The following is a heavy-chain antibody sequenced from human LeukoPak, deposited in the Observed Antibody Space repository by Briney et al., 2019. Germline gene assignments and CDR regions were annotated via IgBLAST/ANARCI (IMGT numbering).Heavy chain of an antibody. CDR2: INWNGGST. D-gene: IGHD1-26*01. CDR3: AKGRGWEASYYYYYMDV. Sequence: GGSLRLSCAASGFTFDDYGLSWVRQAPGKGLEWVSGINWNGGSTGYADSVKGRFTISRDNSKNTLYLQMNSLRAEDKAVYYCAKGRGWEASYYYYYMDVWGKGTTVTISS. J-gene: IGHJ6*03. CDR1: GFTFDDYG. V-gene: IGHV3-20*04.